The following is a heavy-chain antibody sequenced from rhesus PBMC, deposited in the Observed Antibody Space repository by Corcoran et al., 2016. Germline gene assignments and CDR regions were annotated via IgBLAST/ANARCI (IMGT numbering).Heavy chain of an antibody. CDR2: IYGSGGSN. D-gene: IGHD5-42*01. V-gene: IGHV4S14*01. Sequence: QVQLQESGPGLVKPSETLSLTCAVSGYSLSSGYYWGWIRPPPGKGLEWIGSIYGSGGSNYLNPSLKRRVTLSVDTSKNQFSLKLSSVTAADTAVYYWARVGSSWSEWDTVGTEWYFDLWGPGTPITISS. CDR1: GYSLSSGYY. J-gene: IGHJ2*01. CDR3: ARVGSSWSEWDTVGTEWYFDL.